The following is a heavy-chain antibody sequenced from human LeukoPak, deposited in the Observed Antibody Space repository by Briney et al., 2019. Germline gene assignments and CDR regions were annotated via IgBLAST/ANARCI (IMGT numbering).Heavy chain of an antibody. CDR1: GLAFSSFW. CDR2: INQDGSEK. V-gene: IGHV3-7*04. J-gene: IGHJ4*02. CDR3: ARDPDYGGNSGLDY. Sequence: GGSLRLSCAASGLAFSSFWMNWVRQAPGKGLEWVANINQDGSEKYYVDSVKGRFTISRDNAKNSLYLQMNSLRAEDTAVYYCARDPDYGGNSGLDYWGQGTLVTVSS. D-gene: IGHD4-23*01.